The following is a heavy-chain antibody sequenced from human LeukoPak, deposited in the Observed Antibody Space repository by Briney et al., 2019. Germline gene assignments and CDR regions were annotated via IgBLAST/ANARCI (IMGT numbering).Heavy chain of an antibody. V-gene: IGHV3-30*18. CDR3: ANSWSGSYYNTGLLYFDY. D-gene: IGHD3-10*01. CDR1: GFTFSSYG. Sequence: GGSLRLSCAASGFTFSSYGMHWVRQAPGKGLEWVAVISYDGSNKYYADSVKGRFTISRDNSKNTLYLQMNSLRAEDTAVYYCANSWSGSYYNTGLLYFDYWGQGTLVTVSS. CDR2: ISYDGSNK. J-gene: IGHJ4*02.